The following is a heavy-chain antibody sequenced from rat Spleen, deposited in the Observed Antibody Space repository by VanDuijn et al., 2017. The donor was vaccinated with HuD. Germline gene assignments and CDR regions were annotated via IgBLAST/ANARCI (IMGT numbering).Heavy chain of an antibody. Sequence: EVQLQESGPGLVKPSQSLSLTCSVTGHSISSSYRWNWIRKFPGNRLEWMGYINSAGSTNYNPSLKSRISITRDTSKNQFFLQLNSVTTEDTATYYCARLWLRRVHNWFAYWGQGTLVTVSS. J-gene: IGHJ3*01. D-gene: IGHD1-11*01. V-gene: IGHV3-3*01. CDR1: GHSISSSYR. CDR2: INSAGST. CDR3: ARLWLRRVHNWFAY.